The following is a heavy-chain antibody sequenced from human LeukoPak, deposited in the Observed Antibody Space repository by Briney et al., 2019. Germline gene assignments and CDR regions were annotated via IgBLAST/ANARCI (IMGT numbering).Heavy chain of an antibody. Sequence: ASVKVSCKASGYTFTNYGISWVRQAPGQGLEWMGWISAYNGNTNFAQKFQGRITMTRDTSISTAFMYLDRLRSDDTAVYYCARGLSGSGRSGAFDIWGQGTMVTVSS. J-gene: IGHJ3*02. V-gene: IGHV1-18*01. CDR1: GYTFTNYG. CDR3: ARGLSGSGRSGAFDI. D-gene: IGHD3-10*01. CDR2: ISAYNGNT.